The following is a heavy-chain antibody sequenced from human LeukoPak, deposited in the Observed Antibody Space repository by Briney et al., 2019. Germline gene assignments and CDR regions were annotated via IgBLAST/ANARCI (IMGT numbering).Heavy chain of an antibody. J-gene: IGHJ4*02. CDR2: ISGSGGST. Sequence: GGSLRLSCAASGFTFSSYAMSWVRQAPGKGLEWVSAISGSGGSTYYADSVKGRFTISRDRSKNTLYLQMNSLRAEDTAVYYCSKAETRWFGELLSFDYWGQGTLVTVSS. D-gene: IGHD3-10*01. CDR1: GFTFSSYA. CDR3: SKAETRWFGELLSFDY. V-gene: IGHV3-23*01.